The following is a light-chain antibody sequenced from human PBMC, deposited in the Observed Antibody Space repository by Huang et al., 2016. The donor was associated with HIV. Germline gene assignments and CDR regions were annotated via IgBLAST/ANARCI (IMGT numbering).Light chain of an antibody. CDR3: QQYGNSPFT. Sequence: EIVLTQSPATLSLSPGERATLSCRASQSVSSYLAWFQQKPGQAPRLLIYDASNRATGTPARFSGSGSGTDFTLTISRLEPEDFAVFYCQQYGNSPFTFGPGTKVDI. J-gene: IGKJ3*01. CDR2: DAS. V-gene: IGKV3-11*01. CDR1: QSVSSY.